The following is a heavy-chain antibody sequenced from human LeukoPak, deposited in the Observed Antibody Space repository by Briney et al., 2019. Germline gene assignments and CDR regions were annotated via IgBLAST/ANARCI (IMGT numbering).Heavy chain of an antibody. V-gene: IGHV1-69*13. CDR2: INPISGTA. J-gene: IGHJ4*02. CDR1: GDSINTYT. CDR3: ARDRSIAAQSPDY. Sequence: SVKVSCKASGDSINTYTINRVRQAPGQGLEWMGGINPISGTANYAQKFQGKVTITADESTSTAYMELSSLRSEDTAVYYCARDRSIAAQSPDYWGQGTLVTVSS. D-gene: IGHD6-6*01.